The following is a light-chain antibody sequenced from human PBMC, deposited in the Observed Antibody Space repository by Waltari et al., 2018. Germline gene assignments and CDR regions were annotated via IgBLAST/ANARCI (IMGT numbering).Light chain of an antibody. Sequence: QSGLTQPPSLSAAPGQDVAISCSGGPPNLGSRHVSWYQQVPGTAPKLLIYDNNQRPSGIPDRFSGSRSDTSATLAITGLQTGDEADYYCATWDGSLRVFGGGTRLTVL. CDR1: PPNLGSRH. V-gene: IGLV1-51*01. CDR3: ATWDGSLRV. J-gene: IGLJ3*02. CDR2: DNN.